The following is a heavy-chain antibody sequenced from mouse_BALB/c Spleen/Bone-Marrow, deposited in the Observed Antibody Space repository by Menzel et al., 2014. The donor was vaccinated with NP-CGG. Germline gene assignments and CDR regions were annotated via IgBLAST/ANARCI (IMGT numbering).Heavy chain of an antibody. CDR2: IYPGDRDT. D-gene: IGHD2-3*01. CDR1: DYAFSTSW. V-gene: IGHV1-82*01. J-gene: IGHJ4*01. Sequence: QVQLQQSGPELVKPGASVKISCKASDYAFSTSWMNWVKQRPGQGLEWIGRIYPGDRDTYYNGKFKGKATLTADKSSSTAYMQLSSLTSVDSAVYFCARSDGYRAMDYWGQGTSVTVSS. CDR3: ARSDGYRAMDY.